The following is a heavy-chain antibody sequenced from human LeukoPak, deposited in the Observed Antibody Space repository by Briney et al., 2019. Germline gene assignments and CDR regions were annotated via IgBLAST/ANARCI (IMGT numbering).Heavy chain of an antibody. V-gene: IGHV1-2*02. CDR3: ARGPYYGDYSC. Sequence: ASVKVSCQASVYTFTGSYLHWLRQAPGQGLEWMGWINPKSGDTSFEQKFRGRVTMTRDTSISTGYLELSRQRSDDTAVYYCARGPYYGDYSCWGQGTLVTVSS. CDR2: INPKSGDT. CDR1: VYTFTGSY. D-gene: IGHD4-17*01. J-gene: IGHJ4*02.